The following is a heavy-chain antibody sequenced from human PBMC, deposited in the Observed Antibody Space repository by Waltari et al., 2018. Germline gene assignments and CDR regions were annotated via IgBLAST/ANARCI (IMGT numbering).Heavy chain of an antibody. V-gene: IGHV4-38-2*01. CDR2: ISGSGGST. Sequence: QVQLQESGPGLVKPSETLSLTCVVSGYSISSGYYWGWIRQPPGKGLDYIGYISGSGGSTYYNPSLKSRVTISKDTSKNQFSLQLSSLTAADTAVYYCARSYYSGSPDAFDFWGQGLRVSVSS. J-gene: IGHJ3*01. CDR3: ARSYYSGSPDAFDF. CDR1: GYSISSGYY. D-gene: IGHD1-26*01.